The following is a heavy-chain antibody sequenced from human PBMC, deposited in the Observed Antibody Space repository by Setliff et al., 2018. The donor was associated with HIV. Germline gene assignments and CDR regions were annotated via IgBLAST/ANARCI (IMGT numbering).Heavy chain of an antibody. V-gene: IGHV4-4*07. Sequence: SETLSLTCTVSGASITNHYWSWIRQPAGKGLEWIGRIYSSGSTNHNPSLKSRVTMSVDTSKNQFSLSLSSVTAADTAVYFCARDPGYTSGSTFHFDYWGQGTLVTVSS. CDR2: IYSSGST. CDR3: ARDPGYTSGSTFHFDY. CDR1: GASITNHY. J-gene: IGHJ4*02. D-gene: IGHD5-18*01.